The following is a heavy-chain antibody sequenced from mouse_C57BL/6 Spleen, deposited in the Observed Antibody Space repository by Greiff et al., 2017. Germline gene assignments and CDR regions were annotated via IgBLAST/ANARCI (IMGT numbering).Heavy chain of an antibody. CDR1: GYSITSGYY. Sequence: EVKLQESGPGLVKPSQSLSLTCSVTGYSITSGYYWNWIRQFPGNKLEWMGYISYDGSNNYNPSLKNRISITRDTSKNQFFLKLNSVTTEDTATYYCARDGYYGLYYFDYWGQGTTLTVSS. V-gene: IGHV3-6*01. CDR3: ARDGYYGLYYFDY. CDR2: ISYDGSN. D-gene: IGHD1-1*01. J-gene: IGHJ2*01.